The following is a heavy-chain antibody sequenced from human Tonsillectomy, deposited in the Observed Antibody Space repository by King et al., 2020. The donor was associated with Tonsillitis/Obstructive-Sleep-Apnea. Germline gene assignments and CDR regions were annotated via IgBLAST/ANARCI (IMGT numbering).Heavy chain of an antibody. J-gene: IGHJ4*02. D-gene: IGHD3-3*01. CDR3: ASYYDFWSGYPY. CDR1: GGPISSYY. Sequence: VQLQESGPGLVKPSETLSLTCTVSGGPISSYYWSWTRQPPGKGLEWIGYIYYSGSTNYNPPLQSRVTISVDTSKNQFSLQLSSVTAADTAVYYCASYYDFWSGYPYWGQGTLVTVSS. V-gene: IGHV4-59*01. CDR2: IYYSGST.